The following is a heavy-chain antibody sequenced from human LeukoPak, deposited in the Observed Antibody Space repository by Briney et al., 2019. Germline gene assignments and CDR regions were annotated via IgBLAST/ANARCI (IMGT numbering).Heavy chain of an antibody. Sequence: PGGSLRLSCLASGFTFRDYALSWVRHPPGKGLEWVCGINWKGEATLCSDSLKGRFTISRDNAKASLFLQMDSLRTEDTAFYYCTRSVGTAIPPFFDDWGQGTLVSVSS. CDR2: INWKGEAT. D-gene: IGHD2-21*02. V-gene: IGHV3-20*04. J-gene: IGHJ4*02. CDR1: GFTFRDYA. CDR3: TRSVGTAIPPFFDD.